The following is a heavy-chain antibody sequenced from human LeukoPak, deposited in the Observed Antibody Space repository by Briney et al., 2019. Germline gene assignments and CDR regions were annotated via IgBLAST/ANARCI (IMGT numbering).Heavy chain of an antibody. V-gene: IGHV3-7*01. CDR1: GFTFSSHW. CDR3: ATIEAVRFHY. J-gene: IGHJ4*02. CDR2: IKQDGSEI. Sequence: GGSLRLSCADSGFTFSSHWMSWVRQAPGKGLEWVANIKQDGSEIYYLDSVKGRFTISRDNAKNSLYLQMNSLRVEDTAVYYCATIEAVRFHYWGQGTLVTVSS. D-gene: IGHD6-19*01.